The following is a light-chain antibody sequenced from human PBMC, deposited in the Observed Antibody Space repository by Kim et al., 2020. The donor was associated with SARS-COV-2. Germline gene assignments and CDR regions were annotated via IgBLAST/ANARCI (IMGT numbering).Light chain of an antibody. V-gene: IGKV3-15*01. CDR3: QQYYQWPFT. J-gene: IGKJ4*01. Sequence: EVVLTQSPATLSVSPGESVTLSCRASQSVHRNLAWYQQKPGQAPSLLIDDASTRATGIPARFSGSGSGTEFTLTISSLQPDDSAVYYCQQYYQWPFTFGGGTKVDIK. CDR1: QSVHRN. CDR2: DAS.